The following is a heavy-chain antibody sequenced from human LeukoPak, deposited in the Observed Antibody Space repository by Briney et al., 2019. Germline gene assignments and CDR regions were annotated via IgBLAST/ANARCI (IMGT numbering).Heavy chain of an antibody. D-gene: IGHD5-24*01. J-gene: IGHJ4*02. CDR1: VCTFLNYA. V-gene: IGHV1-69*13. Sequence: SVNVSCKASVCTFLNYAISWLRPAPAQGLAWMGGIIHIFGTENYAQKFQGRVTITADESTSTAYMELSSLRSEDTAVYYCARDGYNSEGDNYWGQGTLVTVSS. CDR2: IIHIFGTE. CDR3: ARDGYNSEGDNY.